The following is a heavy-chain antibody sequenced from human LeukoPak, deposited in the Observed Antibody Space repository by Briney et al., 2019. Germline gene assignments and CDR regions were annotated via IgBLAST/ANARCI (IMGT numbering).Heavy chain of an antibody. CDR3: ARPVGSKDAFVI. J-gene: IGHJ3*02. Sequence: SVKVSCKASGGTFSSYAIRWVRQAPGQGLEWMGGIIPIFGTPNYAQKFQGRVTITADESTSTAYMELGSLSSEDRAVYYCARPVGSKDAFVIWGQGTIVTVSS. CDR2: IIPIFGTP. D-gene: IGHD1-26*01. CDR1: GGTFSSYA. V-gene: IGHV1-69*01.